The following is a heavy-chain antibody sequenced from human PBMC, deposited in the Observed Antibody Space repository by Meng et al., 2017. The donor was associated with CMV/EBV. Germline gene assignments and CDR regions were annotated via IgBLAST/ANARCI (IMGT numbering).Heavy chain of an antibody. CDR2: IYYSGRT. CDR3: ARVGRTSCYDY. J-gene: IGHJ4*02. D-gene: IGHD2-2*01. V-gene: IGHV4-30-4*08. Sequence: VQLKQWGPGLVKTSLTLALTCTFSGGSISSGDYYGSWIRQPPGKGLAWIGYIYYSGRTYYNPSLKSRVTISVDTSKNQFSLKLSSVTAADTAVYYCARVGRTSCYDYWGQGTLVTVSA. CDR1: GGSISSGDYY.